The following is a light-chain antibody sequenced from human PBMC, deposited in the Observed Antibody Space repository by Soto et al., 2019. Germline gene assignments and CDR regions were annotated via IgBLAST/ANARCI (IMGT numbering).Light chain of an antibody. J-gene: IGKJ1*01. CDR1: QSVNSN. Sequence: EIVMTQSPATLSVSPGETATLSCRASQSVNSNLAWYQQKPGQAPRLLISDASTRAAGLPARFSGSGSGTAFTLTISSRQSEDFAVYFCQQSNYWPKTFGQGTKVEIK. CDR3: QQSNYWPKT. CDR2: DAS. V-gene: IGKV3-15*01.